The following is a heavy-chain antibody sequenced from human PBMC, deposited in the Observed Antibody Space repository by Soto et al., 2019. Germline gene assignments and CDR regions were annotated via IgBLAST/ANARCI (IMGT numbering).Heavy chain of an antibody. V-gene: IGHV4-30-2*01. J-gene: IGHJ1*01. CDR3: ARGLWNDVFQY. Sequence: SETLSLTCAVSCGSISSGGYSWTWIRQPPGKGLEWIGYVHHTGSTTYNPSLKTRVNISVDRPNNQFFLTLTSATAADSAIYYCARGLWNDVFQYWGRGILVTVSS. CDR1: CGSISSGGYS. D-gene: IGHD1-1*01. CDR2: VHHTGST.